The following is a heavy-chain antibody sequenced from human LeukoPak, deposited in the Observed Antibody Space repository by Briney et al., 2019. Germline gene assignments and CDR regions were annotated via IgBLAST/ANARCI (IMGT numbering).Heavy chain of an antibody. CDR3: AKVRISGTTGLDYFDC. CDR2: ISGSGGGT. CDR1: GFTLSSYA. J-gene: IGHJ4*02. D-gene: IGHD1-7*01. V-gene: IGHV3-23*01. Sequence: PGGSLRLSCAASGFTLSSYAMSWVRQAPGKGLEWVSAISGSGGGTYYADSVKGRFTISRDNSKNTLYLQINSLRAEDTAVYYCAKVRISGTTGLDYFDCWGQGTLVTVSS.